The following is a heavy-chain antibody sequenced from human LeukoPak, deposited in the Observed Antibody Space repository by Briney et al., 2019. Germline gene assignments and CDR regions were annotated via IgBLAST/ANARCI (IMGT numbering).Heavy chain of an antibody. V-gene: IGHV3-15*01. CDR2: IKSNTDGGTV. J-gene: IGHJ4*02. CDR1: EFTSNSAW. CDR3: TTLGLFDY. Sequence: GGPLSSSGEALEFTSNSAWLHWFRRVPGKGLRWIGRIKSNTDGGTVDYAAPVKGRFIISRDDSKSTLYLQMSSLRPEDTSIYYCTTLGLFDYWGQGALVSVSS.